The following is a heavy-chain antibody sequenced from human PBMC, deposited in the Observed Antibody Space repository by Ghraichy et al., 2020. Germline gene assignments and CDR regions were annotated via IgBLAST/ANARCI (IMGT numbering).Heavy chain of an antibody. V-gene: IGHV3-7*03. CDR2: INQDGSEK. Sequence: GGSLRLSCAASVFSFRTYWMSWVRQAPGKGLEWVANINQDGSEKYYVDSVKGRFTISRDNARNSLYLQMNRLRAEDTAVYYCTTGIQLWLVETEYWGQGTLVAVSS. D-gene: IGHD5-18*01. CDR3: TTGIQLWLVETEY. CDR1: VFSFRTYW. J-gene: IGHJ4*02.